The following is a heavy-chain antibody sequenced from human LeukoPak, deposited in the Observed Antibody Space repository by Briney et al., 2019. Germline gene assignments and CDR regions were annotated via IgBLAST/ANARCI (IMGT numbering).Heavy chain of an antibody. V-gene: IGHV3-23*01. CDR3: AKGHGDYSWHHFDA. Sequence: KELKGVSSARGSNSRKYYEASVKGRFTSSRADSKNTLYLQMNSLRDEDTAIYYCAKGHGDYSWHHFDAWGQGALVTVSS. J-gene: IGHJ5*02. D-gene: IGHD4-17*01. CDR2: ARGSNSRK.